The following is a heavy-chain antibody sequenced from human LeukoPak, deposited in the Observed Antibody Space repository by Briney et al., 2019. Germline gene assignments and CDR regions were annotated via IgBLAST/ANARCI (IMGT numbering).Heavy chain of an antibody. Sequence: PSETLSLTCTVSGGSISSYYWSWIRQPAGKGLEWIGRIITSGSTNYNPSLKSRVTISVDTSKNQFSLKLSSVTAADTAVYYCARLVDEVVDGSKATKMDVWGKGTTVTVSS. D-gene: IGHD3-22*01. CDR3: ARLVDEVVDGSKATKMDV. J-gene: IGHJ6*04. CDR1: GGSISSYY. CDR2: IITSGST. V-gene: IGHV4-4*07.